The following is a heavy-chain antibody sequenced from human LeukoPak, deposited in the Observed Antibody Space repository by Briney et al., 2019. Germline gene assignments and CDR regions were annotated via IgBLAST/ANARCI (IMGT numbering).Heavy chain of an antibody. CDR3: ATGGDGYNSGVDWFDP. Sequence: ASVKVSCKVSGCTLTELSMHWVRQAPGKGLEWMGGFDPEDGETIYAQKFQGRVTMTEDTSTDTAYMELSSLRSEDTAVYYCATGGDGYNSGVDWFDPWGQGTLVTVSS. J-gene: IGHJ5*02. CDR1: GCTLTELS. V-gene: IGHV1-24*01. D-gene: IGHD5-24*01. CDR2: FDPEDGET.